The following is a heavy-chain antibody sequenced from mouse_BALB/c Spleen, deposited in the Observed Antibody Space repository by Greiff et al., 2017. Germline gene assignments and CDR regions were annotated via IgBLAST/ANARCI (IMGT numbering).Heavy chain of an antibody. V-gene: IGHV1S29*02. CDR1: GYTFTDYN. J-gene: IGHJ4*01. Sequence: DVQLVESGPELVKPGASVKISCKASGYTFTDYNMHWVKQSHGKSLEWIGYIYPYNGGTGYNQKFKSKATLTVDNSSSTAYMELRSLTSEDSAVYYCARSRYGDYYAMDYWGQGTSVTVSS. CDR3: ARSRYGDYYAMDY. CDR2: IYPYNGGT. D-gene: IGHD2-14*01.